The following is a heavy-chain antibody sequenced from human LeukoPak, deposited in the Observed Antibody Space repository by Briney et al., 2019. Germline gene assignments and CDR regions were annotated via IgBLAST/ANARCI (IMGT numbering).Heavy chain of an antibody. CDR2: ISGSSSYT. CDR1: GFTFSDHY. D-gene: IGHD3-10*01. Sequence: KPGGSLRLSCAASGFTFSDHYMSWIRQAPGKGLEWISYISGSSSYTNYADSVKGRFTISRDNAKNSLYLQMNSLRAEDTAVYYCARGALTMLRGVTPPDYWGQGTLVTVSS. CDR3: ARGALTMLRGVTPPDY. J-gene: IGHJ4*02. V-gene: IGHV3-11*06.